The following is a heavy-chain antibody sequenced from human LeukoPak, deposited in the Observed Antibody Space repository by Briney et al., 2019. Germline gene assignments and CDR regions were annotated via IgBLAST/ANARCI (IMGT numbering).Heavy chain of an antibody. D-gene: IGHD3-10*01. J-gene: IGHJ4*02. CDR3: ARGITMVRGVIITYYFDY. Sequence: GASVKVSCKASGYTFTGYYMHWVRQAPGQGLEWMGWINPNSGGTNYAQKFQGRVTMTRDTSISTAYMELSRLRSDDTAVYYCARGITMVRGVIITYYFDYWGQGTLVTVSS. CDR1: GYTFTGYY. V-gene: IGHV1-2*02. CDR2: INPNSGGT.